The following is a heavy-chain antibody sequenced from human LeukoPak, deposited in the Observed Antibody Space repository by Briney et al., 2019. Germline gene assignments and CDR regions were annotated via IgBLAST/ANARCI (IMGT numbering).Heavy chain of an antibody. V-gene: IGHV3-30*18. CDR2: ISYDGSNK. J-gene: IGHJ6*02. Sequence: GGSLRLSCAASGFTFSSYGMHWVRQAPGKGLEWVAVISYDGSNKYYADSVKGRFTISRDNSKNTLSLQMNSLRAEDTAVYYCAKDPSPQYCSGGSCYSERDYYYYGMDVWGQGTTVTVSS. CDR1: GFTFSSYG. CDR3: AKDPSPQYCSGGSCYSERDYYYYGMDV. D-gene: IGHD2-15*01.